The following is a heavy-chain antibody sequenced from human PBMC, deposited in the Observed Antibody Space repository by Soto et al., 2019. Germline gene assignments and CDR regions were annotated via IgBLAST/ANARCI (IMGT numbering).Heavy chain of an antibody. Sequence: QVQLQQWGAGLLKPSETLSLTCAVYGGSFSGYYWSWIRQPPGKGLEWIGEINHSGSTNYNPSLKSRVTISVDTSKNQFSLKLSSVTAADTAVYYCASQPNYYYDGMDVWGQGTTVTVSS. CDR1: GGSFSGYY. V-gene: IGHV4-34*01. CDR3: ASQPNYYYDGMDV. D-gene: IGHD2-2*01. J-gene: IGHJ6*02. CDR2: INHSGST.